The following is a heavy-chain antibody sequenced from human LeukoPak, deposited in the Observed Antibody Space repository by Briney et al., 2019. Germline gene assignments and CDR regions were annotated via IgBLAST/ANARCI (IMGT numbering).Heavy chain of an antibody. CDR1: GYTFTSYG. J-gene: IGHJ4*02. V-gene: IGHV1-46*01. CDR2: INPSGGST. D-gene: IGHD3-10*01. Sequence: GASVKVSCKASGYTFTSYGISWVRQAPGQGLEWMGIINPSGGSTSYAQKFQGRVTMTRDTSTSTVYMELSSLRSEDTAVYYCARDGDPPNYYGSGSIDYWGQGTLVTVSS. CDR3: ARDGDPPNYYGSGSIDY.